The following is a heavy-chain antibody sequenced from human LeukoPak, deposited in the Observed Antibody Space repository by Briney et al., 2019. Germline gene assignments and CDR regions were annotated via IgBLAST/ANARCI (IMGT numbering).Heavy chain of an antibody. V-gene: IGHV1-69*06. Sequence: SVMVSCKASGGTFSTFGISWVRQAPGQGLEWMGGIIPMSGTVNNAQKFQGRVTITADKSTGTAYMELSSLRSDDTAVYYCARETGYAYGRAPLDYWGQGTLVTVSS. J-gene: IGHJ4*02. CDR1: GGTFSTFG. CDR3: ARETGYAYGRAPLDY. CDR2: IIPMSGTV. D-gene: IGHD5-18*01.